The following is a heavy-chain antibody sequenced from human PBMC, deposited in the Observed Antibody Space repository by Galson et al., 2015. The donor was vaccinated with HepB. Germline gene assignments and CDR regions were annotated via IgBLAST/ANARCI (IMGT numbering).Heavy chain of an antibody. V-gene: IGHV3-30*04. CDR2: ISYDGSNK. J-gene: IGHJ4*02. CDR1: GFTLSSYA. D-gene: IGHD6-19*01. CDR3: ARSKYSSGWYYFDY. Sequence: SLRLSCAASGFTLSSYAMHWVRQAPGKGLEWVAVISYDGSNKYYADSVKGRFTISRDNSKNTLYLQMNSLRAEDTAVYYCARSKYSSGWYYFDYWGQGTLVTVSS.